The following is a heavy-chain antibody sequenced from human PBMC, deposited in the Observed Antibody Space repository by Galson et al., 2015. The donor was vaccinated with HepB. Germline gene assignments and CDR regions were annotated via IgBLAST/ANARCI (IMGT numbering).Heavy chain of an antibody. D-gene: IGHD3-10*01. CDR1: GLTFSSYG. J-gene: IGHJ6*02. Sequence: SLRLSCAASGLTFSSYGMHWVRQAPGKGLEWVAVISYDGSNKYYADSVKGRFTISRDNSKNTLYLQMNSLRAEDTAVYYCAKDRALYYGSGTNYYYGMDVWGQGTTVTVSS. CDR2: ISYDGSNK. V-gene: IGHV3-30*18. CDR3: AKDRALYYGSGTNYYYGMDV.